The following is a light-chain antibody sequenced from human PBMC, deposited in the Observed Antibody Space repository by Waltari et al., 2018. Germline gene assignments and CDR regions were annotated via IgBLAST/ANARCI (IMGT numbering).Light chain of an antibody. V-gene: IGLV2-14*03. CDR1: DSDIVPYNY. Sequence: QSALTQPASVSGSPGQSITISCTGTDSDIVPYNYVPRYPQHPGRAPHLIIYGVSDRPSGVSNRFSGSKSGHTASLTISGLQAEDEADYYCSSFTRSRTWLFGGGTKVTVL. CDR2: GVS. CDR3: SSFTRSRTWL. J-gene: IGLJ3*02.